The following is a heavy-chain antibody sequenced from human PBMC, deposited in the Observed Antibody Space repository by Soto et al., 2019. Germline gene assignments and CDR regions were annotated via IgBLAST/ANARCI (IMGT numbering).Heavy chain of an antibody. D-gene: IGHD3-10*02. CDR2: IYPADSET. V-gene: IGHV5-51*01. Sequence: GESLKISCKASEYSCSTYWIGWVRQTPGKGLECLGIIYPADSETRYSPSFQGQVTISADKSTSTTYLQWSSLTAADTALYFCARQNVQIGPGFFDYWGRGTLVTVSS. J-gene: IGHJ4*02. CDR3: ARQNVQIGPGFFDY. CDR1: EYSCSTYW.